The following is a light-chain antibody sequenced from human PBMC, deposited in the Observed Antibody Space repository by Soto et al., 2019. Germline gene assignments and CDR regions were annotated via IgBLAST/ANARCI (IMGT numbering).Light chain of an antibody. Sequence: DIQMTQSPSSLSASVGDRVTITCQASQDISNYLNWYQQKPGKAPKLLIYDASNLETGVPSRFSGSGSGTDFTVAISSLQPEDIAIYYCQQYDNLLLFTFGPGTKVDIK. CDR2: DAS. CDR3: QQYDNLLLFT. V-gene: IGKV1-33*01. CDR1: QDISNY. J-gene: IGKJ3*01.